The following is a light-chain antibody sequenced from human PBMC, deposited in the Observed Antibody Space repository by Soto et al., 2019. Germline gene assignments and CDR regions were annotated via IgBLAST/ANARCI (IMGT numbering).Light chain of an antibody. CDR3: MQAIQAPRT. Sequence: DIVLTQSPLSLPVTPGEPASISCRSSQSLLHSNGNIYLDWYLQKPWQSPQLLIYLGSIRASGVPERFSGSGSGTDFTLKSTRGEAEDVGVYYCMQAIQAPRTFGLGTKVEIK. CDR1: QSLLHSNGNIY. V-gene: IGKV2-28*01. J-gene: IGKJ1*01. CDR2: LGS.